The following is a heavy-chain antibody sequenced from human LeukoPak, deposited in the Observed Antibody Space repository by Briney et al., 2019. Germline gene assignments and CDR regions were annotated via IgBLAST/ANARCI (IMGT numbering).Heavy chain of an antibody. CDR1: GYTLTELS. CDR3: ATKNGDRHPFDY. Sequence: ASVKVSCKVSGYTLTELSMHWVRQAPGKGLEWMGGFDPEDGETIYAQKFQGRVTMTEDTSTDTVYMELSSLRSEDTAVYYCATKNGDRHPFDYWGQGTLVTVSS. D-gene: IGHD2-8*01. CDR2: FDPEDGET. J-gene: IGHJ4*02. V-gene: IGHV1-24*01.